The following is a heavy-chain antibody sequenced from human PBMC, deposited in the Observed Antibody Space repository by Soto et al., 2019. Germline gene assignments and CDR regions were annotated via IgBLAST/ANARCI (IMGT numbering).Heavy chain of an antibody. CDR2: VIPIFGTA. D-gene: IGHD6-19*01. CDR3: ASVLSIAVAGTDPPVGYYYYYGMDV. J-gene: IGHJ6*02. V-gene: IGHV1-69*13. Sequence: GASVKVSCKASGGTFSSYAISWVRQAPGQGLEWMGGVIPIFGTANYAQKFQGRVTITADESTSTAYMELSSLRSEDTAVYYCASVLSIAVAGTDPPVGYYYYYGMDVWGQGTTVTVSS. CDR1: GGTFSSYA.